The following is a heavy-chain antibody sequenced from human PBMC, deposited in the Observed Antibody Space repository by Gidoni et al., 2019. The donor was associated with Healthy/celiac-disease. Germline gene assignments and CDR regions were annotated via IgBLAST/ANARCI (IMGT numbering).Heavy chain of an antibody. V-gene: IGHV1-69*01. Sequence: QVQLVPSGAEVKKPGSSVKVSCKASGGTFSSYAISWVRQAPGQGLEWMGGIIPIFGTANYAQKFQGRVTITADESTSTAYMELSSLRSEDTAVYYCARDRTPDYGDSPGYYGMDVWGQGTTVTVSS. CDR1: GGTFSSYA. CDR2: IIPIFGTA. CDR3: ARDRTPDYGDSPGYYGMDV. D-gene: IGHD4-17*01. J-gene: IGHJ6*02.